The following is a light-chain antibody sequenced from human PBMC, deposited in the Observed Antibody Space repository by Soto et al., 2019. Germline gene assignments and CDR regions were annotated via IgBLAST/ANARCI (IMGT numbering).Light chain of an antibody. Sequence: QSVLTQPASVSGSPGQSITISCTGTSSDVGGYKYVSWYQQHPGKAPKLVIYEVSNRPSGVSSRFSGSKSGNTASLTISGLQAEDEADYYCSSYTRTTTRVFGGGTKVTVL. V-gene: IGLV2-14*01. J-gene: IGLJ3*02. CDR3: SSYTRTTTRV. CDR1: SSDVGGYKY. CDR2: EVS.